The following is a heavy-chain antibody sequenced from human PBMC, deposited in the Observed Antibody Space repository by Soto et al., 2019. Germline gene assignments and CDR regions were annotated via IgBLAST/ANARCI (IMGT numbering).Heavy chain of an antibody. J-gene: IGHJ4*02. CDR1: GGSISSYY. CDR2: IYYSGST. Sequence: SETLSLTCTVSGGSISSYYWSWIRQPPGKGLEWIGYIYYSGSTNYNPSLKSRVTISVDTSKNQFSLKLSSVTAADTAVYYCARVTLHATGYRPYFDYWGQGTLVTVSS. D-gene: IGHD3-9*01. CDR3: ARVTLHATGYRPYFDY. V-gene: IGHV4-59*01.